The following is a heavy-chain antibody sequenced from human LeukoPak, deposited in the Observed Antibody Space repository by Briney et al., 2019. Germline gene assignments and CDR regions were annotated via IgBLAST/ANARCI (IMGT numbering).Heavy chain of an antibody. Sequence: ASVKVSCKASGYTFTGYYMHWVRQAPGQGLEWMGWINPNSGGTNYAQKFQGRVTMTRDTSISTAYMELSRLRSDDTAVYYCARDDYDFWNWFDPWGQGTLVTVSS. CDR3: ARDDYDFWNWFDP. CDR1: GYTFTGYY. J-gene: IGHJ5*02. D-gene: IGHD3-3*01. CDR2: INPNSGGT. V-gene: IGHV1-2*02.